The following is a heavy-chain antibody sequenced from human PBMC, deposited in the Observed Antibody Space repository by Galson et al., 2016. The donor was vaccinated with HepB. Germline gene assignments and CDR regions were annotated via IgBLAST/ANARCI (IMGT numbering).Heavy chain of an antibody. CDR3: ARDPSVRLLRHFDL. Sequence: SVKVSCKASGYSFTTYTMNWVRQAPGQGLEWMGWINTNTGNPTYAQGFTGRFVFSLDTSLSTAYLQISSLKAEDTAVYYCARDPSVRLLRHFDLWGRGTLVTVSS. CDR1: GYSFTTYT. CDR2: INTNTGNP. V-gene: IGHV7-4-1*02. J-gene: IGHJ2*01. D-gene: IGHD6-25*01.